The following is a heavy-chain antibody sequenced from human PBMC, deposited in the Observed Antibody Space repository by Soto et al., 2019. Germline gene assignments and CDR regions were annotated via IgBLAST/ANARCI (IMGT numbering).Heavy chain of an antibody. J-gene: IGHJ4*02. CDR3: AKDLSLNGGNTNGYFDY. CDR2: ISGGGETT. CDR1: GFTFSSYA. Sequence: GGSLRLSCAASGFTFSSYAMSWVRQAPGTGLECVSVISGGGETTYYADSVKGRFTISRDNSKNTLYLQMSSLRAEDTALYYCAKDLSLNGGNTNGYFDYWGQGTRVTAPQ. D-gene: IGHD2-15*01. V-gene: IGHV3-23*01.